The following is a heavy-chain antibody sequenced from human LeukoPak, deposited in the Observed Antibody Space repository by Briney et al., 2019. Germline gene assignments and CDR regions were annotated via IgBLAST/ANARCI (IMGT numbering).Heavy chain of an antibody. D-gene: IGHD3-22*01. CDR2: LNTQPNNDYT. CDR1: GYTFSKFY. J-gene: IGHJ4*02. Sequence: ASVKVSCKASGYTFSKFYIHWVRQAPGQGLEWMGLLNTQPNNDYTNYAQKFQGRVTLTRDMSTNTVYMKLSSLTSEDTAVYYCARTSSGYYAHFDLWGQGTLVTVS. CDR3: ARTSSGYYAHFDL. V-gene: IGHV1-46*01.